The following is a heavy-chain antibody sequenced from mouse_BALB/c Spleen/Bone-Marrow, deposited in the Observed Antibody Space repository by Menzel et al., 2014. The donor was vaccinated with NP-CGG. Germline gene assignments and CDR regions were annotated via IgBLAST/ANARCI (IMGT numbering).Heavy chain of an antibody. CDR1: GYSTTSGYS. V-gene: IGHV3-1*02. D-gene: IGHD1-1*01. Sequence: EVKLVESGPDLVKPSQSLSLTCTVTGYSTTSGYSWHWIRQFPGNKLEWMGYIHYSGSTNYNPSLKSRISITRDTSKNQFFLQLNSVTTEDTATYYCAKDDYGRSRFAYWGQGTLVTVSA. CDR2: IHYSGST. CDR3: AKDDYGRSRFAY. J-gene: IGHJ3*01.